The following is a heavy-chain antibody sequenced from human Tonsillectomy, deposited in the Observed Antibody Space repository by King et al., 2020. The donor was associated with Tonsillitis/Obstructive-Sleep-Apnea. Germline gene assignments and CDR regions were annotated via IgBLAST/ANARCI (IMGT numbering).Heavy chain of an antibody. CDR1: GGYISSGGYY. D-gene: IGHD3-16*02. CDR3: ARATVITFGGVIAKFDY. V-gene: IGHV4-31*01. Sequence: VQLQESGPGLVKPSQTLSLTCTVSGGYISSGGYYWSWIRQHPGKGLEWIGYIYYSGSTYYNPSLKSLVTISVDTSKNQFSLKLSSVTAADTAVYYCARATVITFGGVIAKFDYWGQGTLVTVSS. J-gene: IGHJ4*02. CDR2: IYYSGST.